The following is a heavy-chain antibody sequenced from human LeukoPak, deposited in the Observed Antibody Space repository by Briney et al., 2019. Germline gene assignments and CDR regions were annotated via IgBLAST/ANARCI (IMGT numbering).Heavy chain of an antibody. Sequence: GGSLRLSCAASGFTFSSYAMHWVRQAPGKGLEWVAVISYDGSNKYYADSVKGRFTISRDNSKNTLYLQMNSLRAEDTAVYYCARGFWVEMATMGAFDIWGQGTMVTVSS. CDR1: GFTFSSYA. J-gene: IGHJ3*02. CDR3: ARGFWVEMATMGAFDI. D-gene: IGHD5-24*01. V-gene: IGHV3-30*01. CDR2: ISYDGSNK.